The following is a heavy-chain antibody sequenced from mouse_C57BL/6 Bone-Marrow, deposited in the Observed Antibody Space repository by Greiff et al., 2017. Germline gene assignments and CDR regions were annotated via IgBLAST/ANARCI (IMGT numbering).Heavy chain of an antibody. Sequence: VQLQQPGAGLVKPGASVKMSCTASGYTFTSYWITWVKQSPGQGLEWIGDICPGSGSTNYNEKFKSKATRTVDTSSSTAYMQLSSLTSEDSAVYYCARYGFAWFAYWGQGTLVTVSA. J-gene: IGHJ3*01. V-gene: IGHV1-55*01. CDR1: GYTFTSYW. CDR3: ARYGFAWFAY. CDR2: ICPGSGST. D-gene: IGHD2-2*01.